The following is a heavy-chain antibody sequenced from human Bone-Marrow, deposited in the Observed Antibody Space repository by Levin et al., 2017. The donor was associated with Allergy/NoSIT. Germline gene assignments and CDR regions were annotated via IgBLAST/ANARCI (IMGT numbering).Heavy chain of an antibody. CDR2: ISSSGSTI. V-gene: IGHV3-11*01. J-gene: IGHJ4*02. Sequence: PGGSLRLSCAASGFTFSDYYMSWIRQAPGKGLEWVSYISSSGSTIYYADSVKGRFTISRDNAKNSLYLQMNSLRAEDTAVYYCARVEYSYGYVSVNYYFDYWGQGTLVTVSS. D-gene: IGHD5-18*01. CDR3: ARVEYSYGYVSVNYYFDY. CDR1: GFTFSDYY.